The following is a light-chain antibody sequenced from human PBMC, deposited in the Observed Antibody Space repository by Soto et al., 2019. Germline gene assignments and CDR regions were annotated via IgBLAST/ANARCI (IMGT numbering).Light chain of an antibody. CDR1: QIVSSN. V-gene: IGKV3-15*01. Sequence: EIVMTQSPATLSLSPGERATLSCRASQIVSSNLAWYQQKPGQAPRLLIYGASTRATGIPARFSGSGSGTEFSLTISSLQSEDFAVYYCQQYNNWPRSINFGHGTRLEIK. CDR2: GAS. CDR3: QQYNNWPRSIN. J-gene: IGKJ5*01.